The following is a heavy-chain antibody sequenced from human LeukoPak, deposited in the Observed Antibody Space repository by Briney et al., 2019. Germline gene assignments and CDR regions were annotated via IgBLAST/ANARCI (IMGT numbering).Heavy chain of an antibody. CDR1: GYSFSDYY. J-gene: IGHJ5*02. CDR3: ARDQENNWFDP. Sequence: ASVKVSCKASGYSFSDYYMHWVRQAPGQGLQWIGWINPNSGDTNYAQQFQGRVSMTWDTSISTAYMDLSRLRSDDTAVYYCARDQENNWFDPWGQGTLVTVSS. V-gene: IGHV1-2*02. CDR2: INPNSGDT.